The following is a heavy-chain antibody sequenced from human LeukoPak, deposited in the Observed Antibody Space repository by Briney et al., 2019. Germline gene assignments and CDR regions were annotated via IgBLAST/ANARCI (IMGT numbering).Heavy chain of an antibody. CDR2: ISTSGNDK. CDR1: GFIFSNYE. V-gene: IGHV3-48*03. D-gene: IGHD3-16*01. CDR3: ARGALWVLDY. Sequence: GGSLRLSCAASGFIFSNYEINWVRQAPGEGLEWVSYISTSGNDKYYADSVKGRFTISRDNAKNSLYLQLNSLRADDTAVYYCARGALWVLDYWGQGTLATVSS. J-gene: IGHJ4*02.